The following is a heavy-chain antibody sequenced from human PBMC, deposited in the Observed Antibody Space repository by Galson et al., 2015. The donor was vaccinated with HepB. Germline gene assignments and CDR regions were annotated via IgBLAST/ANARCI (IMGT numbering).Heavy chain of an antibody. D-gene: IGHD3-22*01. CDR1: GFTFSSYG. CDR2: IWYDGSNE. V-gene: IGHV3-33*01. J-gene: IGHJ4*02. Sequence: SLRLSCAASGFTFSSYGMHWVRQAPGKGLEWVAGIWYDGSNENYGDSVKGRFTISRDNSKNTLYLQMNSLRAEDTAMYYCARAQISMIVGYFDYWGRGTLVTVSS. CDR3: ARAQISMIVGYFDY.